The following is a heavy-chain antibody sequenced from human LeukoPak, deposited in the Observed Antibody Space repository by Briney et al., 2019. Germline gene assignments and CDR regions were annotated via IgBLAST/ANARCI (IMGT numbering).Heavy chain of an antibody. D-gene: IGHD5/OR15-5a*01. J-gene: IGHJ4*02. V-gene: IGHV4-4*07. CDR2: IHTSGTA. Sequence: SETLSLTCTVTGGSLSGYFWSWIRQPAGKGLEWLGRIHTSGTATYSPSLQSRVTMSVDTSKKQISLRLSSVTAADTAVYYCATEQVSASAWGFDYWGQGSLVSVSS. CDR3: ATEQVSASAWGFDY. CDR1: GGSLSGYF.